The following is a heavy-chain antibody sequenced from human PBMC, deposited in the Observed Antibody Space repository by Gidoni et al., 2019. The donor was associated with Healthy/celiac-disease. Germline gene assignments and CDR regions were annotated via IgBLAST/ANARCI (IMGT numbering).Heavy chain of an antibody. J-gene: IGHJ4*02. D-gene: IGHD3-16*02. V-gene: IGHV5-10-1*01. CDR3: ARGRLGELSGD. CDR2: IDPSDSYN. Sequence: DVQLVQSGAEVKKPGESLRISGKGSGCSFTRYWIGWVRQMPGKGLEWLGRIDPSDSYNNYRPSSQGHVTISADKYISTAYLQWSSLKASDTAMYYCARGRLGELSGDWGQGTLVTVSS. CDR1: GCSFTRYW.